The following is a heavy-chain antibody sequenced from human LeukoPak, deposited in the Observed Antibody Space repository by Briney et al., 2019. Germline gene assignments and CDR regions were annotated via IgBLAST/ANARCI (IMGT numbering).Heavy chain of an antibody. CDR2: IYYSGST. J-gene: IGHJ4*02. V-gene: IGHV4-59*01. CDR1: GGSISSYY. Sequence: PSETLSLTCTVSGGSISSYYWSWIRQPPGKGLEWIGYIYYSGSTNYNPSLKSRVTISVDTSKNQFSLKLSSVTAADTAVYYCARGSSSGPDYWGQGTLVTVPS. D-gene: IGHD6-19*01. CDR3: ARGSSSGPDY.